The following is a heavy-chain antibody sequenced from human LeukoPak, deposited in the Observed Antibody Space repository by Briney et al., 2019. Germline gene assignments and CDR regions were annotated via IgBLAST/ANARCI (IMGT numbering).Heavy chain of an antibody. Sequence: GGSLRLSCAASGFTFDDYAMHWVRQAPGKGLEWVSGISWNSGSIGYADSVKGRFTISRDNAKNSLYLQMNSLRAEDTAVYYCAKTGRTVTYFDYWGQGTLVTVSS. CDR3: AKTGRTVTYFDY. D-gene: IGHD4-17*01. J-gene: IGHJ4*02. CDR2: ISWNSGSI. V-gene: IGHV3-9*01. CDR1: GFTFDDYA.